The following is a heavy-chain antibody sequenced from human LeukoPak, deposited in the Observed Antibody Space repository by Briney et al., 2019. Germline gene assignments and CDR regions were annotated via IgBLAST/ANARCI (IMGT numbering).Heavy chain of an antibody. CDR3: EKGRDGYNGVYFDF. CDR1: GFTFSSYA. V-gene: IGHV3-23*01. J-gene: IGHJ4*02. Sequence: GGSLRLSCAASGFTFSSYAMSWVRQAPGKGLEWVSAISGSGGSTYYADSVKGRFTISRDNSKNTLYLQMNSLRAEDTAVYYCEKGRDGYNGVYFDFWGQGTLVSVPS. CDR2: ISGSGGST. D-gene: IGHD5-24*01.